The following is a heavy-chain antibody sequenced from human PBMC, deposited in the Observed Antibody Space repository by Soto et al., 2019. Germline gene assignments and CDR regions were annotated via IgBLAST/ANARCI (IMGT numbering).Heavy chain of an antibody. CDR3: AKEAPGGWHFFDT. J-gene: IGHJ4*02. CDR1: GFTFRTYG. V-gene: IGHV3-30*18. D-gene: IGHD6-19*01. CDR2: ISDDGSQK. Sequence: GGSLRLSCAASGFTFRTYGMHWVRQAPGKGLEWVAFISDDGSQKYYGDSVKGRFTVSRDNSKNTLSLRMISLRTEDTSVYYCAKEAPGGWHFFDTWGQGTLVTVSS.